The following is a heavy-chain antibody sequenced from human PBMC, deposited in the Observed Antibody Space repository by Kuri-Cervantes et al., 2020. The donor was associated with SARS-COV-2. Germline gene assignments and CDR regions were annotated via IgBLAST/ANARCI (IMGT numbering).Heavy chain of an antibody. V-gene: IGHV4-34*01. J-gene: IGHJ4*02. CDR3: ARDDPWSPTKFDY. D-gene: IGHD3-3*01. CDR2: VNHNGGA. CDR1: GGSLSGSF. Sequence: SETLSLTCAIYGGSLSGSFWSWIRQSPGKRLEWIGEVNHNGGANYNPSFRSRVTISVDPSKAQFSLKLSSVTAADTAVYYCARDDPWSPTKFDYWGQGTLVTVSS.